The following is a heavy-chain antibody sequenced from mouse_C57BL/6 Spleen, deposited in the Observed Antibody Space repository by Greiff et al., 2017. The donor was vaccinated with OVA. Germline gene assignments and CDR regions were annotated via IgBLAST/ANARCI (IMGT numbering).Heavy chain of an antibody. J-gene: IGHJ2*01. CDR3: ARQYYGSSSPFDY. CDR2: IHPNSGST. V-gene: IGHV1-64*01. Sequence: VQLQQPGAELVKPGASVKLSCKASGYTFTSYWMHWVKQRPGQGLEWIGMIHPNSGSTNYNEKFKSKATLTVDKASSTAYMQLSSLTSEDSAVYYCARQYYGSSSPFDYWGQGTTLTVSS. D-gene: IGHD1-1*01. CDR1: GYTFTSYW.